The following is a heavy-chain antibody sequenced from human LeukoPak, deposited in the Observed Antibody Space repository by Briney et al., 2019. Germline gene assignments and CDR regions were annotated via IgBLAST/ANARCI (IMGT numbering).Heavy chain of an antibody. Sequence: GESLKISCKGSGYSFTNYWIGWVRQMPGKGLEWMGIIYPGDSDTRYSPSFQGQVTISADKSISTAYLQWSSLKASDTAMYYCARAPETYYDILTGYYTLDYWGQGTLVTVSS. CDR3: ARAPETYYDILTGYYTLDY. CDR2: IYPGDSDT. V-gene: IGHV5-51*01. D-gene: IGHD3-9*01. CDR1: GYSFTNYW. J-gene: IGHJ4*02.